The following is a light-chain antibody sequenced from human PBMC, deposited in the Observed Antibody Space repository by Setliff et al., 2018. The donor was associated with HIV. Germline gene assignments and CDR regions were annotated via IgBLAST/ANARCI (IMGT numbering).Light chain of an antibody. CDR1: SSDVSSYNF. V-gene: IGLV2-14*03. Sequence: QSVLTQPASVSGSPGQSITISCSGTSSDVSSYNFVSWYQQHPGKAPQLIIYDVSQRPSGVSSRFSGSKSGNTASLTISGLQAEDQADYCCCSYTSSLTYVFGTGTKGTVL. CDR3: CSYTSSLTYV. J-gene: IGLJ1*01. CDR2: DVS.